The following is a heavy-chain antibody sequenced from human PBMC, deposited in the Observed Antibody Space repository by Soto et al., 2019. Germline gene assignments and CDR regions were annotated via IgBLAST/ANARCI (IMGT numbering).Heavy chain of an antibody. J-gene: IGHJ4*02. D-gene: IGHD3-16*01. CDR3: ARDIGFDYVN. V-gene: IGHV3-7*01. CDR1: GFNVMSYW. Sequence: GGSLRLSCAVSGFNVMSYWMSWVRQAPGKGLECVASIKEDGSEIYYLHSVRGRFSISRDSAGNALHLTMNYLSAEDTGLYFCARDIGFDYVNWGQGTLVTVSS. CDR2: IKEDGSEI.